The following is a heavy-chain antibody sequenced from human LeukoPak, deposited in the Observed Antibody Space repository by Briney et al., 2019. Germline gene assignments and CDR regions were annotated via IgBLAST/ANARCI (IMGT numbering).Heavy chain of an antibody. Sequence: GGSLRLSCAASGFTFSNSAMSWVRQAPGKGLEWVSTLSGSGITTYYADSVKGRFTISRDNSKDTLYLQMNSLRAEDTAVYYCAKRPSDYGDYVSYFDYWGQGTLVTVSS. V-gene: IGHV3-23*01. CDR2: LSGSGITT. D-gene: IGHD4-17*01. J-gene: IGHJ4*02. CDR3: AKRPSDYGDYVSYFDY. CDR1: GFTFSNSA.